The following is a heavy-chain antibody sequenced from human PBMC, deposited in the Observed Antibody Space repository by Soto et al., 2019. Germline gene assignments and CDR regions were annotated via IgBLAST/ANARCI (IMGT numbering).Heavy chain of an antibody. J-gene: IGHJ1*01. D-gene: IGHD5-18*01. CDR2: INPSGGST. Sequence: QVQLVQSGAEVKKPGASVKVSCKASGYTFTSYYMHWVRQAPGQGLEWMGIINPSGGSTSYAQKFQGRVTXXRXTXXSTVYMELSSLRSEDTAVYYCARVPRGLRAEYFQHWGQGTLVTVSS. CDR1: GYTFTSYY. CDR3: ARVPRGLRAEYFQH. V-gene: IGHV1-46*01.